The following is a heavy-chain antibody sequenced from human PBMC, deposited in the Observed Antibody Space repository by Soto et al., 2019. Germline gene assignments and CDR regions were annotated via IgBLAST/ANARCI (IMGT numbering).Heavy chain of an antibody. J-gene: IGHJ5*02. CDR2: ISTYNGKT. V-gene: IGHV1-18*01. Sequence: QVQLIQSGGDVKKPGASLKVSCKASGYTFTSYGISWVRQGPGQGLEWLGWISTYNGKTKYEQILQGRVTMTTDTSTTKTYMEVSGLISDVTAVYYCARDPFWVRVPVDIAGWFDLWGQGTLVSVSS. D-gene: IGHD2-2*01. CDR1: GYTFTSYG. CDR3: ARDPFWVRVPVDIAGWFDL.